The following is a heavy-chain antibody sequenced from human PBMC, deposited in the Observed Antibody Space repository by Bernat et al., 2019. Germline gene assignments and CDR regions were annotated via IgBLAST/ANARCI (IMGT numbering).Heavy chain of an antibody. Sequence: EVQLVESGGNLVQPGGSLRLSCSASGFTFNGYSMHWVRQAPGKGLEYVAEIGHFGDGAYYADSVKGRFTISRDNSKNMLFLQMSSLRAEDMAVYYCVRDLHVSHDDWGQGTLVTVSS. CDR3: VRDLHVSHDD. CDR2: IGHFGDGA. V-gene: IGHV3-64D*06. J-gene: IGHJ1*01. CDR1: GFTFNGYS. D-gene: IGHD3-16*01.